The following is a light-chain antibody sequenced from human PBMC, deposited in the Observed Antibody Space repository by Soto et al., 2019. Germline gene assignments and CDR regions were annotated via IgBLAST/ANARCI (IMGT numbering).Light chain of an antibody. CDR1: SSDVGGYNY. J-gene: IGLJ2*01. CDR3: SSYTTSSTLV. CDR2: EVS. Sequence: QSALTQPASVSGSPGQSITISCTGTSSDVGGYNYVSWYQQQPGKTPKLMIYEVSNRPSGVSNRFSGSKSGNTASLTISGLQAEDEAEYYCSSYTTSSTLVFGGGTKLTVL. V-gene: IGLV2-14*01.